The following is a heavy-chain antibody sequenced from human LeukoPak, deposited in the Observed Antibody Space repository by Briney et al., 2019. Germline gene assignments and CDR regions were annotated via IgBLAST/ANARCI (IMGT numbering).Heavy chain of an antibody. V-gene: IGHV3-49*04. D-gene: IGHD2-2*01. CDR3: TRGRCSSTSCYSYFDY. Sequence: GGSLRLSCTASGFTFGDYAMSWVRQAPGKGLEWVGFIRSKAYGGTTEYAASVKGRFTISRDDSKSIAYLQMNSLKTEDTAVCYCTRGRCSSTSCYSYFDYWGQGTLVTVSS. CDR1: GFTFGDYA. CDR2: IRSKAYGGTT. J-gene: IGHJ4*02.